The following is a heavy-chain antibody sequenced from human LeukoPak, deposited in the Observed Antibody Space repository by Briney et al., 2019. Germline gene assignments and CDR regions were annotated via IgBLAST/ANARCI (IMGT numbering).Heavy chain of an antibody. CDR1: GYTFTSYY. CDR3: ARGPAIFGVVGLNDY. Sequence: ASVEVSCKASGYTFTSYYMHWVRQAPGQGLEWMGIINPSGGSTSYAQKFQGRVTMTRDMSTSTVYMELSSLRSEDTAVYYCARGPAIFGVVGLNDYWGQGTLVTVSS. V-gene: IGHV1-46*01. CDR2: INPSGGST. D-gene: IGHD3-3*01. J-gene: IGHJ4*02.